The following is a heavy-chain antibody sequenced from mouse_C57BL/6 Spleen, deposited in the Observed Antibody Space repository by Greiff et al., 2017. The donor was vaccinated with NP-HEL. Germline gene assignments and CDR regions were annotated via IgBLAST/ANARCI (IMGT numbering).Heavy chain of an antibody. D-gene: IGHD1-1*01. V-gene: IGHV5-12*01. CDR1: GFTFSDYY. CDR3: ARHDYGSSYWYFDV. Sequence: DVKLVESGGGLVQPGGSLKLSCAASGFTFSDYYMSWVRQTPEQRLEWVAYISNGGGSTYYPDTVKGRFTLSRDNAKNTLYLQMSRLKSEDTATYYCARHDYGSSYWYFDVWGTGTTVTVSS. CDR2: ISNGGGST. J-gene: IGHJ1*03.